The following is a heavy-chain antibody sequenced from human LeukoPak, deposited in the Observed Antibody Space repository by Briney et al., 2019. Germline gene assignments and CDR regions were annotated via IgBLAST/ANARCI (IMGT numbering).Heavy chain of an antibody. V-gene: IGHV4-30-4*01. CDR2: IYYSGST. Sequence: PSQTLSLTCTVSGGSISSGDYYWSWIRQPPGKGPEWIGYIYYSGSTYYNPSLKSRVTISVDTSKNQFSLKLSSVTAADTAVYYCARGEYYYDSSGYYYYWGQGTLVTVSS. CDR1: GGSISSGDYY. D-gene: IGHD3-22*01. CDR3: ARGEYYYDSSGYYYY. J-gene: IGHJ4*02.